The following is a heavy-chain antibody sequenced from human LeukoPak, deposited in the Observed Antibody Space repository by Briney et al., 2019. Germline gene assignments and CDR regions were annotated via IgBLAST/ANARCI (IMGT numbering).Heavy chain of an antibody. V-gene: IGHV4-31*03. D-gene: IGHD3-22*01. J-gene: IGHJ3*02. CDR2: FYYSGST. CDR1: GGSINSGGYY. Sequence: TSETLSLTCTVSGGSINSGGYYWTWIRQHPGKGLEWIGYFYYSGSTYYNPSLKSRLTISLDTSKNQFSLKLSSVTAADTAVYYCARYYYDSGGFYKDALDIWGQGTMVTVPS. CDR3: ARYYYDSGGFYKDALDI.